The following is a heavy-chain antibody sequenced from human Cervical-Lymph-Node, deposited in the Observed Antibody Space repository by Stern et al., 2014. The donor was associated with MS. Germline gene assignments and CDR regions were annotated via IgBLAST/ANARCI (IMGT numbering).Heavy chain of an antibody. CDR2: INNDGTTT. CDR1: GFTFSSYW. CDR3: ARPLETGSNYYNY. Sequence: EVQLVESGGGLVQPGGSLRLSCAASGFTFSSYWMHCVRQAPGKGLVWVSRINNDGTTTTYADSVKGRFSISRDNAKNTLYLEMNSLRAEDTAVYYCARPLETGSNYYNYWGQGTLVTVSS. J-gene: IGHJ4*02. V-gene: IGHV3-74*03. D-gene: IGHD3-3*01.